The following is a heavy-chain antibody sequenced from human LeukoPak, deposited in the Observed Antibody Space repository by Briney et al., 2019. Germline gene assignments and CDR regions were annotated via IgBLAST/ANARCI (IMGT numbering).Heavy chain of an antibody. V-gene: IGHV3-43D*03. CDR1: GFTFDDYA. CDR3: AKDKSRDDFWSGYYPY. D-gene: IGHD3-3*01. Sequence: PVGSPRLSCAASGFTFDDYAMHWVRQAPGKGLEWVSLISWDGGSTYYADSVKGRFTISRDNSKNSLYLQMNSLRADDTALYYCAKDKSRDDFWSGYYPYWGQGTLVTVSS. CDR2: ISWDGGST. J-gene: IGHJ4*02.